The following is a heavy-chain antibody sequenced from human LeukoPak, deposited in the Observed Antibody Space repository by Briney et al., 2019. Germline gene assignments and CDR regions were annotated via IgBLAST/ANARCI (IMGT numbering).Heavy chain of an antibody. D-gene: IGHD3-16*01. V-gene: IGHV4-34*01. CDR2: INHSGST. CDR1: GGSFSGYY. Sequence: SETLSLTCAVYGGSFSGYYWSWIRQPPGKGLEWIGEINHSGSTNYNPSLKSRVTISVDTSKNQFSLKLSSVTAADTAVYYCARPTCWGPSYGYFDLWGRGTLVTVSS. CDR3: ARPTCWGPSYGYFDL. J-gene: IGHJ2*01.